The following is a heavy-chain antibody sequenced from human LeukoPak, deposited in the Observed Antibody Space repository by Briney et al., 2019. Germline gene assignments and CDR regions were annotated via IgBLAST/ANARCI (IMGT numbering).Heavy chain of an antibody. CDR3: ARGSTVTTSYGMDV. CDR2: IYYSGST. Sequence: SETLSLTCTVSDGSISSYYWSWIRQPPGKGLEWIGYIYYSGSTYYNPSLKSRVTISVDTSKNQFSLKLSSVTAADTAVYYCARGSTVTTSYGMDVWGQGTTVTVSS. CDR1: DGSISSYY. V-gene: IGHV4-59*12. D-gene: IGHD4-17*01. J-gene: IGHJ6*02.